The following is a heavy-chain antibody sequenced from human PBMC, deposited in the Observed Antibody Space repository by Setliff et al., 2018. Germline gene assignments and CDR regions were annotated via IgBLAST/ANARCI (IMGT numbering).Heavy chain of an antibody. CDR3: ARRPIALAGYRKGAFDI. Sequence: ASVKVSCKASGYTFTSYGVSWVRQAPGQGLDWMGWISPYNGDTKSAQKFRGRVTMTTDISTSTVYMELRTLRSDDTAVYYCARRPIALAGYRKGAFDIWGQGTMVTVSS. D-gene: IGHD6-19*01. J-gene: IGHJ3*02. CDR2: ISPYNGDT. CDR1: GYTFTSYG. V-gene: IGHV1-18*01.